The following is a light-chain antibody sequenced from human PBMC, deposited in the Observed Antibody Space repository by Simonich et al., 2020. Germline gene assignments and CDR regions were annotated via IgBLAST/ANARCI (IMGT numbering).Light chain of an antibody. J-gene: IGKJ4*01. CDR3: MQSIQLPLT. CDR2: LGS. Sequence: DIVMTQSPLSLPVTPGEPASISCRSSQSLLHSNGYNYLDWYLQKPGQSPQLLIYLGSNRASGVPDRFSGSGSGTDVTLKISRVEAEDVGVYYCMQSIQLPLTFGGGTKVEIK. V-gene: IGKV2-28*01. CDR1: QSLLHSNGYNY.